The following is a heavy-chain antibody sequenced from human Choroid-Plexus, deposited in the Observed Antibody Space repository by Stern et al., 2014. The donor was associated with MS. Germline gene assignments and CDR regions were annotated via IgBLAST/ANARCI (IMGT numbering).Heavy chain of an antibody. CDR2: IYPGESDT. Sequence: EVQLEESGAEVKKPGESLKISCKGSGYSLTSYWIGWVRQMPGKGLEWMGIIYPGESDTRYSPAFQGQFSISADKSISPAYLQGSSLKASDTAMYYCARRVAAAGDAFDIWGQGTMVTVSS. D-gene: IGHD6-13*01. CDR1: GYSLTSYW. V-gene: IGHV5-51*01. CDR3: ARRVAAAGDAFDI. J-gene: IGHJ3*02.